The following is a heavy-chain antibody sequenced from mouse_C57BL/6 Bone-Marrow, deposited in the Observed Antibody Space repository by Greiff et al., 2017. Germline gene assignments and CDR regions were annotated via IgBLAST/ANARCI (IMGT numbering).Heavy chain of an antibody. J-gene: IGHJ2*01. D-gene: IGHD2-1*01. V-gene: IGHV1-81*01. CDR3: ARRDGNSFDY. CDR2: IYPRSGNT. CDR1: GYTFTSYG. Sequence: QVQLQQSGAELARPGASVKLSCKASGYTFTSYGISWVKQRTGQGLEWIGEIYPRSGNTYYNEKFKGKATLTADKSSSTAYLELRRLTSDDSAVYFCARRDGNSFDYWGQGTTLTVSS.